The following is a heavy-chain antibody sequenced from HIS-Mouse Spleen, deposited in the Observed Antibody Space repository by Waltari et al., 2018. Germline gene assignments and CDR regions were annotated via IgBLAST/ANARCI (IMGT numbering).Heavy chain of an antibody. V-gene: IGHV4-34*01. J-gene: IGHJ4*02. D-gene: IGHD6-13*01. CDR3: ARGKGSSSWYYFDY. CDR2: INHSGST. Sequence: QVQLQQWGAGLLKPSETLSLTCSAYGGSFSGCYWSWIRQPPGKGLEWIGEINHSGSTNYNPSLKSRVTISVDTSKNQCSLKLSSVTAADTAVYYCARGKGSSSWYYFDYWGQGTLVTVSS. CDR1: GGSFSGCY.